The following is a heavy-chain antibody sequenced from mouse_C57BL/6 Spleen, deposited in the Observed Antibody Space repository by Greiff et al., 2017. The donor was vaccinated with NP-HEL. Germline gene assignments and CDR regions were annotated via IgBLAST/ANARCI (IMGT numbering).Heavy chain of an antibody. CDR1: GFTFSDYG. J-gene: IGHJ3*01. CDR3: ARDSFPCWFAY. V-gene: IGHV5-17*01. Sequence: DVKLVESGGGLVKPGGSLKLSCAASGFTFSDYGMHWVRQAPEKGLEWVAYISSGSSTIYYADTVKGRFTISRDNAKNTLFLQMTSLRSEDTAMYYCARDSFPCWFAYWGQGTLVTVSA. CDR2: ISSGSSTI.